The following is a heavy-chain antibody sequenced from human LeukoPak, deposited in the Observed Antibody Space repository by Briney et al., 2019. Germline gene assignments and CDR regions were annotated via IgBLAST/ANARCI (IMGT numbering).Heavy chain of an antibody. Sequence: SETLSLTCTVSGGSISSYYWSWIRHPPGKGLEWIGYIYYSGSTNYNPSLKSRVTISVDTSKNQFSLKLSSVTAADKAVYYCARDSAYGSGSYPNWFDPWGQGTLVTVSS. CDR3: ARDSAYGSGSYPNWFDP. CDR2: IYYSGST. CDR1: GGSISSYY. J-gene: IGHJ5*02. D-gene: IGHD3-10*01. V-gene: IGHV4-59*01.